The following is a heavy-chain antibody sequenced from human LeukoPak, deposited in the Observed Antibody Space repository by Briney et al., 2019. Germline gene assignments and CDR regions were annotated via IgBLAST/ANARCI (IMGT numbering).Heavy chain of an antibody. Sequence: SETLSLTCTVSSGSISSSTYYWGWIRQPPGKGLEWIGRIYTSGSTNYNPSLKSRVTISVDTSKNQFSLKLSSVTAADTAVYYCARDNYGSGWYYFDYWGQGTLVTVSS. J-gene: IGHJ4*02. CDR1: SGSISSSTYY. CDR3: ARDNYGSGWYYFDY. V-gene: IGHV4-61*02. CDR2: IYTSGST. D-gene: IGHD3-10*01.